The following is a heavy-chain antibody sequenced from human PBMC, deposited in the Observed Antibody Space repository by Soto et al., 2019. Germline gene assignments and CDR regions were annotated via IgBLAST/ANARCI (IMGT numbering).Heavy chain of an antibody. V-gene: IGHV4-34*01. D-gene: IGHD3-16*01. CDR3: ARSQGAKFDP. J-gene: IGHJ5*02. Sequence: ETLSLTCAVYGGSFSGYYWSWIRQPPGKGLEWIGEINHSGSTNYNPSLKSRVTISVDTSKNQFSLKLSSATAADTAVYYCARSQGAKFDPWGQGTLVTVSS. CDR1: GGSFSGYY. CDR2: INHSGST.